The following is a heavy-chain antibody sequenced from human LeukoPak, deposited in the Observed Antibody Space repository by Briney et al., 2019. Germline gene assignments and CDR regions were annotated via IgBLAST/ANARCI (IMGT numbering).Heavy chain of an antibody. CDR1: GYTFTGYY. CDR2: INPNSGGT. J-gene: IGHJ5*02. V-gene: IGHV1-2*02. CDR3: ARAMVRGVNLPRPTGWFDP. Sequence: ASVKVSCKASGYTFTGYYMHWVRQAPGQGLEWMGWINPNSGGTNYAQKFQGRVTMTRDTTLRTAYMELSRLRSDDTAVYYCARAMVRGVNLPRPTGWFDPWGQGTLVTVSS. D-gene: IGHD3-10*01.